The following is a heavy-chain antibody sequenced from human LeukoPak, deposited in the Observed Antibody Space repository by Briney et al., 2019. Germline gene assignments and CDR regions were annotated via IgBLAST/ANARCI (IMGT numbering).Heavy chain of an antibody. CDR3: AEAGSLMGRFFDY. CDR1: SDSFTNYY. D-gene: IGHD3-10*01. J-gene: IGHJ4*02. V-gene: IGHV4-59*01. CDR2: IHHSGTT. Sequence: SETLSLTCAASSDSFTNYYWNWIRQPPGKGLEWIGYIHHSGTTNYNPSLKSRLTMSVDTSKNQFSLKLTSVSAADTAMYFCAEAGSLMGRFFDYWGQGIQVIASS.